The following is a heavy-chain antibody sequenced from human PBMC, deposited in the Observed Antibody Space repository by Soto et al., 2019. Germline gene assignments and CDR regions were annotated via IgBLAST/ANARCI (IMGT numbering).Heavy chain of an antibody. CDR2: INHSGST. V-gene: IGHV4-34*01. CDR1: GVSFSGYY. CDR3: ARAKIYSSSWRYFDY. J-gene: IGHJ4*02. Sequence: PSETLSLTCAVYGVSFSGYYWIWIRQPPGKGLEWIGEINHSGSTNYNPSLKSRVTISVDTSKNQFSLKLNSVTAADTAVYYCARAKIYSSSWRYFDYWGQGTLVTVSS. D-gene: IGHD6-13*01.